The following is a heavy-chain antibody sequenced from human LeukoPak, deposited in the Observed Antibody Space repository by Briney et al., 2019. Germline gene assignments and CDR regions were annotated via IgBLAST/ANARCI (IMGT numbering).Heavy chain of an antibody. CDR2: INWNSDSI. V-gene: IGHV3-9*01. D-gene: IGHD5-12*01. CDR3: ARKGVATIEDYFDY. Sequence: PGGSLRLSCAVSGFTFDDYAMHWVRQVPGKGLEWVSGINWNSDSIGYVDSVKGRFTISRDNAKNSLYLQMNSLRAEDTAVYYCARKGVATIEDYFDYWGQGTLVTVSS. CDR1: GFTFDDYA. J-gene: IGHJ4*02.